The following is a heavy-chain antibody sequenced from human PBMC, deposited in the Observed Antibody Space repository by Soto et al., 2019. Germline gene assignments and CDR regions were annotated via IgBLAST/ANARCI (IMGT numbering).Heavy chain of an antibody. CDR3: APWFGAFDY. CDR2: ISYDGSNK. D-gene: IGHD3-10*01. Sequence: QVQLVESGGGVVQPGRSLRLSCAASGFTFSSYGMHWVRQAPGKGLEWVAVISYDGSNKYHADSVKGRFTISRDNSKNTLSLQMTSLRAEDTAVYYCAPWFGAFDYWGQGTLVTVSS. J-gene: IGHJ4*02. CDR1: GFTFSSYG. V-gene: IGHV3-30*03.